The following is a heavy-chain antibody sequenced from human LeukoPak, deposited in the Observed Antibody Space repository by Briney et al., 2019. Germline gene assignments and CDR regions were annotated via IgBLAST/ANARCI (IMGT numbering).Heavy chain of an antibody. CDR2: IYYSGST. J-gene: IGHJ4*02. D-gene: IGHD3-10*01. V-gene: IGHV4-59*01. CDR1: GGSISSYY. CDR3: ARVGTYGSGSYLSWLDY. Sequence: SETLSLTCTVSGGSISSYYWSWIRQPQGKGLEWIGYIYYSGSTNYNPSLKSRVTISVDTSKNQFSLKLSSVTAADTAVYYCARVGTYGSGSYLSWLDYWGQGTLVTVSS.